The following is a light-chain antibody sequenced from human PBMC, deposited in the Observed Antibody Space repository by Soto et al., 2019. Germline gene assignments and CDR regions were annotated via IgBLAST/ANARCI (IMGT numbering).Light chain of an antibody. CDR3: QSYDSSLSGYV. CDR1: SSNIGAGYE. Sequence: QSVLTQPPSVSEAPGQRVTISCTGSSSNIGAGYEAHWYQQVPGTAPKLLIYENNNRPSGVPDRFSGAKSGTSASLAITGLQADDEAEYYCQSYDSSLSGYVFGTGTKLT. CDR2: ENN. J-gene: IGLJ1*01. V-gene: IGLV1-40*01.